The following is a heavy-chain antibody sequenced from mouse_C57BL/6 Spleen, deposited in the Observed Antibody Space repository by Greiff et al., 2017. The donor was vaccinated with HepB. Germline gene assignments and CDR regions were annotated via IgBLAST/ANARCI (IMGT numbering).Heavy chain of an antibody. Sequence: SGPELVKPGASVKISCKASGYAFSSSWMNWVKQRPGKGLEWIGRIYPGDGDTNYNGKFKGKATLTADKSSSTAYMQLSSLTSEDSAVYFCARSYGSSYTFAYSGQGTLVTVSA. CDR1: GYAFSSSW. J-gene: IGHJ3*01. V-gene: IGHV1-82*01. CDR3: ARSYGSSYTFAY. D-gene: IGHD1-1*01. CDR2: IYPGDGDT.